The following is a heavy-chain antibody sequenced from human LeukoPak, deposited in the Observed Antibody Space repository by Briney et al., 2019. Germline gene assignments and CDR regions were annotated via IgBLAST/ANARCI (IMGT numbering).Heavy chain of an antibody. D-gene: IGHD6-6*01. V-gene: IGHV3-7*03. J-gene: IGHJ4*02. Sequence: PGGSLRLSCAASGSTFTSYWMTWVRQAPGKGLEWVANIKQDGSEKYYVDSVKGRFTISRDNAKNSLYLQMNSLRAEDTAVYYCAKEGLNIATRDFFDSWGQGTLVTVSS. CDR1: GSTFTSYW. CDR2: IKQDGSEK. CDR3: AKEGLNIATRDFFDS.